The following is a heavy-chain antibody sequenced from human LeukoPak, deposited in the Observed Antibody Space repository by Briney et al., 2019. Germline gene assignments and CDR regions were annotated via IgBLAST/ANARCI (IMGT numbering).Heavy chain of an antibody. CDR1: GYTFTSYD. CDR2: MNPNSGNT. CDR3: ARGGSITMVRGAYTRGNRFDP. V-gene: IGHV1-8*01. J-gene: IGHJ5*02. Sequence: ASVKVSCKASGYTFTSYDINWVRQATGQGLEWMGWMNPNSGNTGYAQKFQGRVTMTRNTSISTAYMELSSLRSEYTAVYYCARGGSITMVRGAYTRGNRFDPWGQGTLVTVSS. D-gene: IGHD3-10*01.